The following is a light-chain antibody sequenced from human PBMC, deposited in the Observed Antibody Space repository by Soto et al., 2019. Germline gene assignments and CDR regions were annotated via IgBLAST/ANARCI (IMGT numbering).Light chain of an antibody. Sequence: AIQLTQSPSSLSASVGDRVTITCRASQGISSALAWYQQKPGKAPKLLIYDASSLESGVPSRFSGSGYGTDLTLTMKGLQPAYFPTDYCIQFNNYRPHAFGSGTKVEIK. CDR3: IQFNNYRPHA. J-gene: IGKJ5*01. V-gene: IGKV1D-13*01. CDR2: DAS. CDR1: QGISSA.